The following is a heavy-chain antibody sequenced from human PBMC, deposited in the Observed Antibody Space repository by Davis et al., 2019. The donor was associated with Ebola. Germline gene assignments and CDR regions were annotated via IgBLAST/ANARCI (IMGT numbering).Heavy chain of an antibody. V-gene: IGHV3-33*08. D-gene: IGHD1-7*01. J-gene: IGHJ4*02. CDR2: IWDDGSDK. CDR3: ARLSPLGTTVDY. CDR1: GFNFNNYG. Sequence: PGGSLRLSCAASGFNFNNYGMHWVRQAPGKGLEWVAVIWDDGSDKYYADSVKGRFAISRDNSKNTLYLQINSLRAEDAAIYYCARLSPLGTTVDYWGQGTLVTVSS.